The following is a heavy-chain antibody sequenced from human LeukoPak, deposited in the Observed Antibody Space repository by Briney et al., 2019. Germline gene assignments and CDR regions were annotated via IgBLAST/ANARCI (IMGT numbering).Heavy chain of an antibody. CDR3: ARENSYSSSSEATDAFDI. D-gene: IGHD6-6*01. Sequence: KTSETLSLTCTVSGGSISSYYWSWIRQPPGKGLEWIGYIYYSGSTNYNPSLKSRVTISVDTSKNQFSLKLSSVTAADTAVYYCARENSYSSSSEATDAFDIWGQGTMVTVSS. CDR1: GGSISSYY. J-gene: IGHJ3*02. CDR2: IYYSGST. V-gene: IGHV4-59*01.